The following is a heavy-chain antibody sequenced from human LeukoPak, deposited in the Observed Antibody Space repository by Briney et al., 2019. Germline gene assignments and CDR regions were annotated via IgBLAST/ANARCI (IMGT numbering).Heavy chain of an antibody. CDR1: GGSISSGGYY. V-gene: IGHV4-30-2*01. D-gene: IGHD3-3*01. CDR2: IYHSGST. CDR3: ARVDYDFWSGHPGGFDY. J-gene: IGHJ4*02. Sequence: EPSETLSLTCTVSGGSISSGGYYWSWIRQPPGKGLEWIGYIYHSGSTYYNPSLKSRVTISVDRSKNQFSLKLSSVTAADTAVYYCARVDYDFWSGHPGGFDYWGQGTLVTVSS.